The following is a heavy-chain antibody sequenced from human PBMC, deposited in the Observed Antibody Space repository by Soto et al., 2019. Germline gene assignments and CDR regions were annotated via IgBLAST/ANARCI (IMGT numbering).Heavy chain of an antibody. D-gene: IGHD6-6*01. CDR3: ARGENVDYSSSPGMDV. V-gene: IGHV4-31*03. CDR1: GGSISSGGYY. Sequence: SETLSLTCTVSGGSISSGGYYWSWIRQHPGKGLEWIGYIYYSGSTYDNPSLKSRVTISVDTSKNQFSLKLSSVTAADTAVYYCARGENVDYSSSPGMDVWGQGTTVTVSS. CDR2: IYYSGST. J-gene: IGHJ6*02.